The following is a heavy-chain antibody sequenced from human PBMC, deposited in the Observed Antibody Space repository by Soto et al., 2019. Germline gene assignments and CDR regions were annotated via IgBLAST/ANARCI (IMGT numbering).Heavy chain of an antibody. CDR3: ARDRVTMVRGVIIPRTGFDY. J-gene: IGHJ4*02. CDR1: GFTFSSCA. Sequence: QVQLVESGGGVVQPGRSLRLSCAASGFTFSSCAMHWVRQAPGKGLEWVAVISYDGSNKYYADSVKGRFTISRDNSKNTVYLQMTSLRAEDTAVYYCARDRVTMVRGVIIPRTGFDYWGQGTLVTVSP. CDR2: ISYDGSNK. D-gene: IGHD3-10*01. V-gene: IGHV3-30-3*01.